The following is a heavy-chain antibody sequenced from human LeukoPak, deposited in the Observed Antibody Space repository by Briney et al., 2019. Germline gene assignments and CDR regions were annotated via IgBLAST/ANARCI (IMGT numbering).Heavy chain of an antibody. CDR3: ARGSSVREDY. D-gene: IGHD3-10*01. Sequence: PGGSLRLSCAASGFTFSSYWMHWVRQAPGKGLVWVSRIHSDGTGTSYADSVKGRFTISRDNAKNTLYLQMNSLRAEDTAVYYCARGSSVREDYWGQGTLVTVSS. CDR2: IHSDGTGT. CDR1: GFTFSSYW. J-gene: IGHJ4*02. V-gene: IGHV3-74*01.